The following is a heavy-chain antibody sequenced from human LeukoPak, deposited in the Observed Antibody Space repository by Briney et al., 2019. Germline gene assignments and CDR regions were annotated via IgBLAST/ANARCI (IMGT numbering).Heavy chain of an antibody. Sequence: GGSLRLSCAASGFTFSSYGMHWVRQASGMGLEWVAVISYDGSNKYYADSVKGRFTISRDNSKNTLYLQMNSLRAEDTAVYYCAKDTGPYDSSGYYYFDYWGQGTLVTVSS. J-gene: IGHJ4*02. CDR3: AKDTGPYDSSGYYYFDY. CDR1: GFTFSSYG. CDR2: ISYDGSNK. D-gene: IGHD3-22*01. V-gene: IGHV3-30*18.